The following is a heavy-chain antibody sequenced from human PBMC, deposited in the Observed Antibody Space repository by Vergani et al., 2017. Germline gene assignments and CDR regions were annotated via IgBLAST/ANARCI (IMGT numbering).Heavy chain of an antibody. J-gene: IGHJ6*03. CDR2: INHRGST. Sequence: QVQLQQWGAGLLKPSETLSLTCAVYGGSFSGYYWSWIRQPPGKGLEWIGEINHRGSTNYNPSLKSRVTISVDTSKTQFSLKLSSVTAADTAVYYCASSRALWARSSYYYYMDVWGKGTTVTVSS. CDR1: GGSFSGYY. V-gene: IGHV4-34*01. CDR3: ASSRALWARSSYYYYMDV. D-gene: IGHD3-16*01.